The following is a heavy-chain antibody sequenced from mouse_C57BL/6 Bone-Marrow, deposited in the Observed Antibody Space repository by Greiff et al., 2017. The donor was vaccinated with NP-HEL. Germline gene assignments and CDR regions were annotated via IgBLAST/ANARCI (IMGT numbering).Heavy chain of an antibody. V-gene: IGHV1-64*01. CDR1: GYTFTSYW. CDR2: IHPNSGST. J-gene: IGHJ4*01. Sequence: QVQLQQPGAELVKPGASVKLSCKASGYTFTSYWMHWVKQRPGQGLEWIGMIHPNSGSTNYNEKFKSKATLTVDKSSSTAYMQLSSLTSEDSAVYYCARFYDYDEGDYYAMEYWGQGTSVTVAS. D-gene: IGHD2-4*01. CDR3: ARFYDYDEGDYYAMEY.